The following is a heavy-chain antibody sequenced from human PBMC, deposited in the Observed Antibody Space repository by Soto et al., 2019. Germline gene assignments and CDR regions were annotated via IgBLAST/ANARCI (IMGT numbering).Heavy chain of an antibody. CDR2: IIPIFGTA. V-gene: IGHV1-69*06. CDR1: GGTFSSYA. D-gene: IGHD2-21*02. CDR3: ARSDEARPAYFDY. J-gene: IGHJ4*02. Sequence: QVQLVQSGAEVKKPGSSVKVSCKASGGTFSSYAISWVRQAPGQGLEWMGGIIPIFGTANYAQKFQVRVTITGHKSTRTAYMELSSLRSEDTAVYYCARSDEARPAYFDYWGQGTLVTVSS.